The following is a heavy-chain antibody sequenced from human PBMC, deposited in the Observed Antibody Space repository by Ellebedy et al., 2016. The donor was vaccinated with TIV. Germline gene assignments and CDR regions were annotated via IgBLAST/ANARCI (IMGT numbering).Heavy chain of an antibody. CDR3: ARASGYDYRRLPLDY. CDR2: INPSDGTT. Sequence: AASVQVSCKASGYTFTSHHMHWVRHPPGQGLEWMGIINPSDGTTSYAQKFQGRVTVIRDISTSTVYMDMSSLRSEDTAIYYCARASGYDYRRLPLDYWGQGTLVTVSS. J-gene: IGHJ4*02. D-gene: IGHD5-12*01. CDR1: GYTFTSHH. V-gene: IGHV1-46*01.